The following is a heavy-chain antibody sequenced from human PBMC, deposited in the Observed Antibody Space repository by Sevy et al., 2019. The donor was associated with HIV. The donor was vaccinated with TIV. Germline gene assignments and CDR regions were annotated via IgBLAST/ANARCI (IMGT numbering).Heavy chain of an antibody. CDR2: INPSGGSA. CDR1: GYTFTSYY. CDR3: ARGTGHTPDFDY. J-gene: IGHJ4*02. V-gene: IGHV1-46*03. D-gene: IGHD3-9*01. Sequence: ASVKVSCKASGYTFTSYYIHWVRQAPGQGLEWMGIINPSGGSASYPQNFQDRVTMTRDTSTSTVYMELSSLRSDDTAVYYCARGTGHTPDFDYWGQGTLVTVSS.